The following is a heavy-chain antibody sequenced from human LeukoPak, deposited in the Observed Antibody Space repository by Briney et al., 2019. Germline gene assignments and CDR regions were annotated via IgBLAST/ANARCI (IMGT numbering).Heavy chain of an antibody. CDR3: ARDPTGYSSSWYRPNWFDP. CDR2: IIPIFGTA. J-gene: IGHJ5*02. Sequence: GASVKVSCKASGGTFSSYAISWVRQAPGQGLEWMGGIIPIFGTANYAQKFQGRVTITADESTSTAYMELSSLRSEDTAVYYCARDPTGYSSSWYRPNWFDPWGQGTLVTVSS. CDR1: GGTFSSYA. V-gene: IGHV1-69*13. D-gene: IGHD6-13*01.